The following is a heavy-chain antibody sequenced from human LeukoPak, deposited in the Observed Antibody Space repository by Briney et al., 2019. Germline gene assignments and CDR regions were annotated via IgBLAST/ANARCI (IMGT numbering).Heavy chain of an antibody. CDR1: GYTFTSYD. V-gene: IGHV1-8*01. CDR2: MNPNRGNT. CDR3: ASRGYRSGRSVNYMDI. D-gene: IGHD3-10*01. J-gene: IGHJ6*03. Sequence: ASVKVSCKASGYTFTSYDVSWGPQAPGEGLERRGWMNPNRGNTGCAQKFQGRVTMTRNTPISTAYMELSSLRSEDTAVYYCASRGYRSGRSVNYMDIWGKGTTVTVPS.